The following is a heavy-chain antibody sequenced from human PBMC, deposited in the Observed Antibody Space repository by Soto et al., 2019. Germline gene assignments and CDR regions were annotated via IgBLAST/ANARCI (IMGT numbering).Heavy chain of an antibody. CDR1: GFTFSSYW. V-gene: IGHV3-7*05. J-gene: IGHJ5*02. CDR3: ASTPYCSAGNCYPNWLDP. D-gene: IGHD2-15*01. Sequence: GGSLRLSCVASGFTFSSYWMSWVRQAPGKGLEWVANIKQDGSEKYYVDSVKGRFTISRDNAKNSLYLQMNSLRAEDTAVYYCASTPYCSAGNCYPNWLDPWGQGTLVTVSS. CDR2: IKQDGSEK.